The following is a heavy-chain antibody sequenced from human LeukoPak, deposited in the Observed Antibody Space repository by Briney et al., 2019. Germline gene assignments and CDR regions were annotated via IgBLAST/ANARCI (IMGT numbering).Heavy chain of an antibody. CDR1: GFTFSNAW. J-gene: IGHJ4*02. D-gene: IGHD2-21*01. V-gene: IGHV3-11*04. Sequence: GGSLRLSCATSGFTFSNAWLSWVRQAPGKGLEWVSYISDSGTKIYYADSVKGRFTISRDNAKNSLYLQMNSLRVEDTAVYYCARESGLGVISPYSDFWGQGTLVTVSP. CDR2: ISDSGTKI. CDR3: ARESGLGVISPYSDF.